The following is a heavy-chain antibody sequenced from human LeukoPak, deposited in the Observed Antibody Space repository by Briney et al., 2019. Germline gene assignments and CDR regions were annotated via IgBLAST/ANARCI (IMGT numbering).Heavy chain of an antibody. D-gene: IGHD2-21*02. Sequence: SDTLSLTCDVSGGSVTSTNWWTWVRQPPGKGLEWIGYIYYSGSTNYNPSLKSRVTISVDTSKNQFSLKLSSVTAADTAVYYCARAVVPAAIAYCGGDCYPWYDYWGQGTLVTVSS. V-gene: IGHV4-59*02. J-gene: IGHJ4*02. CDR2: IYYSGST. CDR3: ARAVVPAAIAYCGGDCYPWYDY. CDR1: GGSVTSTN.